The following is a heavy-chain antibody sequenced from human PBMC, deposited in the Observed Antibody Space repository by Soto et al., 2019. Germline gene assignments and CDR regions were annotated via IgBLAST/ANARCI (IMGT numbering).Heavy chain of an antibody. CDR1: GGSVSSGSYH. V-gene: IGHV4-61*01. CDR2: IYYSGST. J-gene: IGHJ6*02. Sequence: SETLSLTCTVSGGSVSSGSYHWSWIRQPPGKGLEWIGYIYYSGSTNYNPSLKSRVTISVDTSKNQFSLKLSSVTAADTAVYYCARDILTGYYPSGMDVWGQGTTVTVSS. D-gene: IGHD3-9*01. CDR3: ARDILTGYYPSGMDV.